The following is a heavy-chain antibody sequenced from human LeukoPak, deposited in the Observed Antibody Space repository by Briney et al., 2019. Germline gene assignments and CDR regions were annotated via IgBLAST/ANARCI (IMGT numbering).Heavy chain of an antibody. Sequence: QPGGSLRLSCAASGFTFSSYAMSWVRQAPGKGLEWVSAISGSGGSTYYADSVKGRFTISSDNSKNTLYLQMNSLRAEDTAVYYCARVRSDSGGWYEFDYWGQGTLVTVSS. D-gene: IGHD6-19*01. CDR2: ISGSGGST. CDR3: ARVRSDSGGWYEFDY. CDR1: GFTFSSYA. J-gene: IGHJ4*02. V-gene: IGHV3-23*01.